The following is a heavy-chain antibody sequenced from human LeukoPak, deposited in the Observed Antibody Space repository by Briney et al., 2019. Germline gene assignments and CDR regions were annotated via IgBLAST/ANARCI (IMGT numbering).Heavy chain of an antibody. Sequence: PSQTLSLTCTVSGGSISSGGYYWSWIRQHPGQGLEWIGYIYYSGSTYYNPSLKSRVTISVDTSKNQFSLKLSSMTAADTAVYYCARYGGYSGYDPATDAFDIWGQGTMVTVSS. V-gene: IGHV4-31*03. CDR3: ARYGGYSGYDPATDAFDI. CDR2: IYYSGST. D-gene: IGHD5-12*01. J-gene: IGHJ3*02. CDR1: GGSISSGGYY.